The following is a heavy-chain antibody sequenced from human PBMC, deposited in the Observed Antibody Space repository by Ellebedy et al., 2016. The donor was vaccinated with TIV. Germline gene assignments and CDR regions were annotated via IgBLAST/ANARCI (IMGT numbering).Heavy chain of an antibody. J-gene: IGHJ6*03. V-gene: IGHV4-34*01. CDR3: ARVGRGGGYYMDV. CDR1: GESFSGFH. Sequence: SETLSLXCAVYGESFSGFHWSWIRQPPGKGPEWIGEINHSGSSKYNSSLKSRVIISVDTSKNQFSLKLPSVTVADMAVYYCARVGRGGGYYMDVWGKGTTVTVSS. D-gene: IGHD3-10*01. CDR2: INHSGSS.